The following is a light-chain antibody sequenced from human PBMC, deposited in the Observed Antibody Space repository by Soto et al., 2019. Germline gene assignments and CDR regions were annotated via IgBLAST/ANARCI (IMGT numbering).Light chain of an antibody. Sequence: DIQMTQSPSTLSASVGDRVTITCRASQRISTWLAWYQQEPGKAPKLLIHKASSLQSGVPSRFSGSGSGTEFPLTISSLQPDDFATYYCQQYNSYSFGQGTKV. CDR1: QRISTW. CDR2: KAS. CDR3: QQYNSYS. V-gene: IGKV1-5*03. J-gene: IGKJ1*01.